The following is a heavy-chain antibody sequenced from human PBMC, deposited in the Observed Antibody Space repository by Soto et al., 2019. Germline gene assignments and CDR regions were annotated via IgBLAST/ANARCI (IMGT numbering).Heavy chain of an antibody. D-gene: IGHD3-22*01. CDR2: ISAYNGNT. CDR3: ARDNYESSGYFDY. CDR1: GYTFNSYG. Sequence: VKVSCKASGYTFNSYGINWVRQAPGQGLEWMGWISAYNGNTNFAQNLQGRVTMTTDTSTSTAYMELRSLRSDDTAVYYCARDNYESSGYFDYWGQGTLVTVSS. J-gene: IGHJ4*02. V-gene: IGHV1-18*01.